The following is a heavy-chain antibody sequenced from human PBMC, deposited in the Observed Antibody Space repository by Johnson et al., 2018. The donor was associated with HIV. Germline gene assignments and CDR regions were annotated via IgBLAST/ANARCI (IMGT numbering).Heavy chain of an antibody. V-gene: IGHV3-30*04. CDR2: ISYDGNNK. D-gene: IGHD3-3*01. J-gene: IGHJ3*02. Sequence: QVQLVESGGGVVQPGRSLRLSCAASGFTFSSYAMHWVRQAPGKGLEWVAVISYDGNNKYYSDPVQGRFTISRDNSKNTLYLHMNNLTAEDTAVYHCAKGYYDSSFGLDMWGQGTMVIVSS. CDR3: AKGYYDSSFGLDM. CDR1: GFTFSSYA.